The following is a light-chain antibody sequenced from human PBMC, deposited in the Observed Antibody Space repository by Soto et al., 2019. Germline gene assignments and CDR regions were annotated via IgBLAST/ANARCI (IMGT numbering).Light chain of an antibody. V-gene: IGLV2-8*01. J-gene: IGLJ3*02. CDR3: SSFASSNTWV. Sequence: QSALTQPPSASGSPGQSVTISCTGTSSDVGAYNYVSWYQQHAGKAPKLVIYEVTKRPSGVPDRSSGSKSANTASLTVSGLQAEDGADYYSSSFASSNTWVFGGGTKLTVL. CDR2: EVT. CDR1: SSDVGAYNY.